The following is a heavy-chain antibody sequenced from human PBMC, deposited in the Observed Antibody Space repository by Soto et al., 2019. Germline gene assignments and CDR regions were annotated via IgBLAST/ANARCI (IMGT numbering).Heavy chain of an antibody. CDR3: TTDRRITLAQFDY. CDR1: GFTVSSAW. V-gene: IGHV3-15*01. CDR2: IKSEADGGTT. Sequence: GGSLRLSCAASGFTVSSAWMSWVRQAPGKGLEWVARIKSEADGGTTDYAAPVKGRFTISRDGSKNILDLQMNSLKTEDTAVYYCTTDRRITLAQFDYWGQGTQVTVS. D-gene: IGHD1-20*01. J-gene: IGHJ4*02.